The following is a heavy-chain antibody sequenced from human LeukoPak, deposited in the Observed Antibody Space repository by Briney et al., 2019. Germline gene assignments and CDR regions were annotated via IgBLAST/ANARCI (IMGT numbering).Heavy chain of an antibody. CDR3: AREGPPSDYDFWSGYYTGYYYYYMDV. CDR2: ISSSSSYI. J-gene: IGHJ6*03. D-gene: IGHD3-3*01. Sequence: GGSLRLSCATSGFTFSSYSMNWVRQAPGKGLEWVSSISSSSSYIYYADSVKGRFTISRDNAKNSLYLQMNSLRAEDTAVYYCAREGPPSDYDFWSGYYTGYYYYYMDVWGKGTTVTVSS. CDR1: GFTFSSYS. V-gene: IGHV3-21*01.